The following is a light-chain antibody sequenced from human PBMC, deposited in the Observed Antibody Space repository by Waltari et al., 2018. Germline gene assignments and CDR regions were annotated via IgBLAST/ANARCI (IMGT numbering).Light chain of an antibody. Sequence: EIVLTQSPGTLSLSPGERATLSCRASQSVGTYLAWYQQKPGQAPRLLIYGASSRATGIPDRFSVSGSGTDFSLTINRLEPEDFAVYYCQHFVRLPATFGQGTKVEIK. J-gene: IGKJ1*01. CDR2: GAS. CDR3: QHFVRLPAT. CDR1: QSVGTY. V-gene: IGKV3-20*01.